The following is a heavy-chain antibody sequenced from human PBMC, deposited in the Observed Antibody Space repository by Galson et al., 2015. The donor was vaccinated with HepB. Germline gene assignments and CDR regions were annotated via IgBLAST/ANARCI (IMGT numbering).Heavy chain of an antibody. J-gene: IGHJ4*02. Sequence: SLRLSCAASGFTFDDYAIHWVRQAPGKGLEWVSGISWNSRSIGYADSVKGRFSISRDNAKNSLSLLMNSLRPEDTALYYCAKDFGRDGYNFAYVFDYWGQGTLVTVSS. CDR3: AKDFGRDGYNFAYVFDY. D-gene: IGHD5-24*01. V-gene: IGHV3-9*01. CDR2: ISWNSRSI. CDR1: GFTFDDYA.